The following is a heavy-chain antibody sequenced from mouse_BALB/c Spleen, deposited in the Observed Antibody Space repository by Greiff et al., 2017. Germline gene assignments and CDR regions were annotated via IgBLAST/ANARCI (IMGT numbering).Heavy chain of an antibody. CDR1: GFTFSDYY. D-gene: IGHD1-1*01. Sequence: EVKLVESGGGLVQPGGSLKLSCAASGFTFSDYYMYWVRQTPEKRLEWVATISDGGSYTYYPDSVKGRFTISRDNAKNNLYLQMSSLKSEDTAMYYCARERYYGSSYAWFAYWGQGTLVTVSA. CDR3: ARERYYGSSYAWFAY. J-gene: IGHJ3*01. V-gene: IGHV5-4*02. CDR2: ISDGGSYT.